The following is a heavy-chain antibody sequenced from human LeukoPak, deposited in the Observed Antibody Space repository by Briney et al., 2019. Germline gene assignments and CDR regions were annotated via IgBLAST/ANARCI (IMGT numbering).Heavy chain of an antibody. CDR2: ISGSGGST. J-gene: IGHJ4*02. D-gene: IGHD6-6*01. Sequence: GGSLRLSCAASGFTFSSYAMSWVRQAPGKGLEWVSAISGSGGSTYYADSVKGRFTISRDNSKNTLYLQMNSLRAEDTAVYYCAKVPIEYSSSSPSYWGQGTLVTVSS. CDR1: GFTFSSYA. CDR3: AKVPIEYSSSSPSY. V-gene: IGHV3-23*01.